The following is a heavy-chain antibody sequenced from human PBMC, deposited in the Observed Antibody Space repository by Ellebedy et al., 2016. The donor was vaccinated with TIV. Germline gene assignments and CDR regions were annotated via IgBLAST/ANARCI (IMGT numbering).Heavy chain of an antibody. Sequence: GESLKISCAATGFTFDRNAMHWVRQAPGKGLEWVSVISYDGSHSYYGDSVKGRFTTSRDNSKNLVYLQMNNLTTEDTAVYWCASWDFDYWGQGTLVTVSS. CDR2: ISYDGSHS. CDR1: GFTFDRNA. CDR3: ASWDFDY. J-gene: IGHJ4*02. V-gene: IGHV3-30*03. D-gene: IGHD7-27*01.